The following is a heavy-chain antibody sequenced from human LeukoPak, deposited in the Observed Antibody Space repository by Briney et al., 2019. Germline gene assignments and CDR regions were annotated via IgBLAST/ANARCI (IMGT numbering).Heavy chain of an antibody. CDR1: GFTVSSNY. Sequence: PGGSLRLSCAASGFTVSSNYMSWVRQAPGKGLEWVSVIYSGGSTYYADSVKGRFTISRDNSKNTLYLQMNSLRAEDTAVYYCASVYSSSPNYYYYYGMDVWGQGTTVTVSS. D-gene: IGHD6-6*01. CDR3: ASVYSSSPNYYYYYGMDV. J-gene: IGHJ6*02. CDR2: IYSGGST. V-gene: IGHV3-53*01.